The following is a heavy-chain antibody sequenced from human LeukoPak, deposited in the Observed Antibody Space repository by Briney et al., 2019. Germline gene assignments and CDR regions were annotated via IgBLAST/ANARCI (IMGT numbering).Heavy chain of an antibody. CDR2: ISYSGST. J-gene: IGHJ4*02. CDR3: ARRHVEYSSSSDPYYFDY. D-gene: IGHD6-6*01. V-gene: IGHV4-59*01. CDR1: GGSISSYY. Sequence: PSETLSLTCTVSGGSISSYYWNWIRQPPGKGLEWIGSISYSGSTNYNPSLESRVTISVDTSKNQFSLKLSSVTAADTAVYYCARRHVEYSSSSDPYYFDYWGQGTLVTVSS.